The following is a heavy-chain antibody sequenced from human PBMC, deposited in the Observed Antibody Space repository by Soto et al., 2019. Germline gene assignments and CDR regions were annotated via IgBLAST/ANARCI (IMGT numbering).Heavy chain of an antibody. CDR1: GFTFSSYG. V-gene: IGHV3-30*18. CDR2: ISYDEINK. D-gene: IGHD1-1*01. CDR3: AKAVHSGNDGFFDY. J-gene: IGHJ4*02. Sequence: GGSLRLSCAASGFTFSSYGMHWVRQAPGKGLEWVAIISYDEINKYYADSVKGRFTISRDNSKNTLYLQMNSLRAEDTAVYYCAKAVHSGNDGFFDYWGEGTLVTVSS.